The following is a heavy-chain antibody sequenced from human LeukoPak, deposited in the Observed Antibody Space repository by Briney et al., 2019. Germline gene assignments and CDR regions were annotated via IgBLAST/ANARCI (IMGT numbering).Heavy chain of an antibody. J-gene: IGHJ4*02. V-gene: IGHV3-13*01. CDR2: IGVAGDT. CDR3: ATSKYYAYDY. CDR1: GFTFSNYD. Sequence: GGSLRLSCAASGFTFSNYDMHWVRQATGKGLEWVSAIGVAGDTYYSGSVKGRFTISRENAKNSLYLQMNSLRAEDTAVYYCATSKYYAYDYWGQGTLVTVSS. D-gene: IGHD3-3*01.